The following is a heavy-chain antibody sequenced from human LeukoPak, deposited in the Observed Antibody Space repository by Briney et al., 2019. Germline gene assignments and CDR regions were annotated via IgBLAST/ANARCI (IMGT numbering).Heavy chain of an antibody. CDR1: GGSISSYY. Sequence: SETLSLTCTVSGGSISSYYWSWIRQPPGKGLEWIGYIYYSGSTNYNPSLKSRVPISVDTFKNQFSLKLSSVTAADTAVYYCARPRQGDYYFDYWGQGTLVTVSS. CDR2: IYYSGST. V-gene: IGHV4-59*01. CDR3: ARPRQGDYYFDY. D-gene: IGHD2-21*02. J-gene: IGHJ4*02.